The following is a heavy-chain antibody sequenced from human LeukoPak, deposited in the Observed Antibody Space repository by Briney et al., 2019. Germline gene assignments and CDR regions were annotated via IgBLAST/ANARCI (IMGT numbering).Heavy chain of an antibody. V-gene: IGHV3-21*01. Sequence: PGGSLRLSRAASGFTFSSYSMNWVRQAPGKGLEWVSSISSSSSYIYYADSVKGRFTISRDNAKNSLYLQMNSLRAEDTAVYYCARADTIFGVVIDYWGQGTLVTVSS. J-gene: IGHJ4*02. CDR2: ISSSSSYI. CDR3: ARADTIFGVVIDY. CDR1: GFTFSSYS. D-gene: IGHD3-3*01.